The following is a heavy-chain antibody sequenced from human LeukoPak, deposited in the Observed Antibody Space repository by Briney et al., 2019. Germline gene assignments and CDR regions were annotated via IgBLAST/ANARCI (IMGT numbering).Heavy chain of an antibody. CDR1: GFTFGSYT. J-gene: IGHJ4*02. D-gene: IGHD2/OR15-2a*01. Sequence: GGSLRLSCAVSGFTFGSYTMNWVRQAPGKGLEWVSHISSTSTTYYADAVKGRFNISRDTPKSTMFLQMDSLRVDDTGVYFCAIFPIVTVPGAKQNLDFWGQGTLVTVSS. CDR3: AIFPIVTVPGAKQNLDF. V-gene: IGHV3-23*01. CDR2: ISSTSTT.